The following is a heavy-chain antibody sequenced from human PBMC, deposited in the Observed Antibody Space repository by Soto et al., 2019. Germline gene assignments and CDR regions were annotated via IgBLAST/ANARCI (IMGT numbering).Heavy chain of an antibody. Sequence: PSETLSLTCTVSGGSVSSGSYYWSWIRQPPGKGLEWIGYIYYSGSTNYNPSLKSRVTISVDTSKNQFSLKLSSVTAADTAVYYCARVYYDFLTGYYTQYFDYWGQGTLVTVS. CDR2: IYYSGST. D-gene: IGHD3-9*01. CDR3: ARVYYDFLTGYYTQYFDY. CDR1: GGSVSSGSYY. V-gene: IGHV4-61*01. J-gene: IGHJ4*02.